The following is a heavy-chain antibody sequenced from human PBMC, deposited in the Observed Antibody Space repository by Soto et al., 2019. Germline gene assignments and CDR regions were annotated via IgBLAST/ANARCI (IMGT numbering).Heavy chain of an antibody. D-gene: IGHD2-15*01. CDR3: ARDVYGGTRRYYYYGMDV. J-gene: IGHJ6*02. CDR1: GFTFSSYA. V-gene: IGHV3-30-3*01. CDR2: ISYDGSNK. Sequence: QVQLVESGGGVVQPGRSLRLSCAASGFTFSSYAMHWVRQAPGKGLEWVAVISYDGSNKYYADSVKGRFTISRDNSKNTLYLKMNSLRAEDTAVYYCARDVYGGTRRYYYYGMDVWGQGTTVTVSS.